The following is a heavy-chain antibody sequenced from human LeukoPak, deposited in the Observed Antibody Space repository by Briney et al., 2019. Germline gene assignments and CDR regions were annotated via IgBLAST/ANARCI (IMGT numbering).Heavy chain of an antibody. V-gene: IGHV1-18*01. CDR1: GYTFTSYG. CDR3: ARDRPGSNIVLMVYAMKNLDY. J-gene: IGHJ4*02. D-gene: IGHD2-8*01. Sequence: ASVEVSYKASGYTFTSYGISWVRQAPGQRLEWMGWISAYNGNTNYAQKLQGRVTITTDTSTRTAYMELRSLRSDDTAVYYCARDRPGSNIVLMVYAMKNLDYWGQGTLVTVSS. CDR2: ISAYNGNT.